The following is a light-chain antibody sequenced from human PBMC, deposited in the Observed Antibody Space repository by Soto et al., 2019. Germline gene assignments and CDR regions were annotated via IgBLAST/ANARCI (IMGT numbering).Light chain of an antibody. Sequence: EIVLTQSPGTLSLSPGERATLSCRASQSVSTRSLAWYQQKPGQAPRLLISGASSRAADIPDRFSGSGSGTDFTLTINRLEPEDFATYYCQQYHSYPFTFGPGTKVDIK. CDR3: QQYHSYPFT. CDR2: GAS. V-gene: IGKV3-20*01. J-gene: IGKJ3*01. CDR1: QSVSTRS.